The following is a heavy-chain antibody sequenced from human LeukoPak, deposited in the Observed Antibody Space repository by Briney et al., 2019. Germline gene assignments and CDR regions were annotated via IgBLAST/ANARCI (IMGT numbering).Heavy chain of an antibody. CDR1: GDSVSSNSAA. CDR3: AREGYGGYDPGSYYYYYMDV. V-gene: IGHV6-1*01. CDR2: TYYRSKWYN. J-gene: IGHJ6*03. Sequence: SQTLSLTCAISGDSVSSNSAAWNWIRQSPSRGLEWLGRTYYRSKWYNDYAVSVKSRITINPDTSKNQFSLQLNSVTPEDTAVYYCAREGYGGYDPGSYYYYYMDVWGKGTTVTVSS. D-gene: IGHD5-12*01.